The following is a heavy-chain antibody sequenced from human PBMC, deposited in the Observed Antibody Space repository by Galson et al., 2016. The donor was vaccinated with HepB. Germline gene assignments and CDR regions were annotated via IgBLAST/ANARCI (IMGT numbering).Heavy chain of an antibody. CDR3: VRVGSGYDY. Sequence: SLRLSCAASGFTVSNNYMTWVRQAPGKGLEYVSAIHYHGGSTFYADSVKGRFTISRDNSKNTLYLHVGSLRPEDMAVYYCVRVGSGYDYWGQGTLVTVSS. V-gene: IGHV3-64*02. CDR2: IHYHGGST. D-gene: IGHD3-22*01. CDR1: GFTVSNNY. J-gene: IGHJ4*02.